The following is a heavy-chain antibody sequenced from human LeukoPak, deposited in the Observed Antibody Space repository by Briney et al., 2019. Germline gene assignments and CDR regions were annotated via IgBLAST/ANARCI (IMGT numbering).Heavy chain of an antibody. J-gene: IGHJ4*02. Sequence: GGSLRLSCAASGFAFSSYAMNWVRQAPGKGLEWVSSLSDNGANTYYADSVKGRFTISRDNAKNSLFLQMNSLRVEDTAVYYCVRRYFDYWGQGTLVTVPS. V-gene: IGHV3-23*01. CDR3: VRRYFDY. CDR1: GFAFSSYA. CDR2: LSDNGANT.